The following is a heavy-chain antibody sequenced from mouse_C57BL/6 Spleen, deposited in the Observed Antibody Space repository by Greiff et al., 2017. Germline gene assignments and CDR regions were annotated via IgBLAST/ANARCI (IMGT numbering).Heavy chain of an antibody. CDR3: ASRWGVYWYFDV. V-gene: IGHV1-55*01. D-gene: IGHD1-1*02. CDR1: GYTFTSYW. Sequence: QVQLQQPGAELVKPGASVKLSCKASGYTFTSYWITWVKQRPGQGLEWIGEIHPGSGSTNYNEKFKSKATLTVDTSSSTAYMQLSSLTSEDSAVYYCASRWGVYWYFDVWGTGTTVTVSS. CDR2: IHPGSGST. J-gene: IGHJ1*03.